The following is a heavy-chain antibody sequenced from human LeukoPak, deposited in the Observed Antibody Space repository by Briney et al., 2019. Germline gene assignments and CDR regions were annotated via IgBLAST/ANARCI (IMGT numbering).Heavy chain of an antibody. Sequence: GGSLRLSCAASGFSFSSYAISWVRQAPGKGLEWVSSISVSGGSTYYADSVKGRFTISRDNSRNTLYLQMNSLRAEDTAKYYCEKDFFWETDSSSWYFDAFDLWGQGTMVTVSS. D-gene: IGHD6-13*01. CDR1: GFSFSSYA. CDR3: EKDFFWETDSSSWYFDAFDL. V-gene: IGHV3-23*01. CDR2: ISVSGGST. J-gene: IGHJ3*01.